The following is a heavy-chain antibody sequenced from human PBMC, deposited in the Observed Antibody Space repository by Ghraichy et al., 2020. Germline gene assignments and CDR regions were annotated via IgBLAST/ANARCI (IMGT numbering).Heavy chain of an antibody. D-gene: IGHD3-10*01. CDR3: ARGRGYDMDV. V-gene: IGHV2-70*04. CDR1: GFSLTNSGLR. Sequence: SGPTLVKPTETLTLTCTFSGFSLTNSGLRVSWIRQSPGKALEWLARVDWDDDKSYSTSLRARLTISKDTSKNQVVLTMTNMDPVDTGTYYCARGRGYDMDVWGQGTTVIVSS. J-gene: IGHJ6*02. CDR2: VDWDDDK.